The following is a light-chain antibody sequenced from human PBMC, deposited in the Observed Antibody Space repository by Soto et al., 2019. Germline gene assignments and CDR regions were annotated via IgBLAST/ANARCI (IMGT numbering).Light chain of an antibody. Sequence: EIVLTQSPGTLSLSPGERATLSCRASQSVSSSYLAWYQQKPGQAPRLLIYGASSRATGIPDRFSGSGSGTDFTLTISRLEAEDFAVYYWHQYGSSPYTFGQGTKLEIK. CDR3: HQYGSSPYT. CDR2: GAS. CDR1: QSVSSSY. V-gene: IGKV3-20*01. J-gene: IGKJ2*01.